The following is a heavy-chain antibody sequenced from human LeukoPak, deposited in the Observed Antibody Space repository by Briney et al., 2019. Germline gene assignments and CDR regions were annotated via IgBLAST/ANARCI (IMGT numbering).Heavy chain of an antibody. J-gene: IGHJ4*02. CDR2: VSGRGGST. D-gene: IGHD3-9*01. CDR3: AKWGGYDILTGYYVSDF. CDR1: GFTFSSYA. Sequence: GGSLRLSCAASGFTFSSYAMSWVRQAPGRGLEWVSGVSGRGGSTYYADSVKGRFTISRDNSKNTLYLQMNSLRAEDTAVYYCAKWGGYDILTGYYVSDFWGQGTLVTVSS. V-gene: IGHV3-23*01.